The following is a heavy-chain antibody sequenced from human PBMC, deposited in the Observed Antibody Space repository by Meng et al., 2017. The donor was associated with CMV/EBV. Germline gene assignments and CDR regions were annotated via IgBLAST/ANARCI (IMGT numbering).Heavy chain of an antibody. V-gene: IGHV1-2*02. Sequence: ASVKVSCKASGYTFTGYYMHWVRQAPGQGLEWMGWINPNSGGTNYAQKFQGRVTMTRDTFISTAYMELSRLRSDDTAVYYCARDILTGYYRDYYYGMDVWGQGTTVTVSS. CDR1: GYTFTGYY. D-gene: IGHD3-9*01. J-gene: IGHJ6*02. CDR2: INPNSGGT. CDR3: ARDILTGYYRDYYYGMDV.